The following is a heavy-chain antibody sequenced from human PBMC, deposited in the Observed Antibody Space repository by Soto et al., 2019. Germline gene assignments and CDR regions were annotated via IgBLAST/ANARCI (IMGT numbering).Heavy chain of an antibody. CDR2: IYPGDSDT. CDR3: ARPAAVPPELDPLFYGLDI. D-gene: IGHD1-7*01. V-gene: IGHV5-51*01. Sequence: GESLKISCKASGYTFSKSWIGWVRQMPGKGLEWMGIIYPGDSDTRYSPSFRGQVTISADKTITTVYLQWRGLEASDSATYYCARPAAVPPELDPLFYGLDIWGQGTTVTVSS. J-gene: IGHJ6*02. CDR1: GYTFSKSW.